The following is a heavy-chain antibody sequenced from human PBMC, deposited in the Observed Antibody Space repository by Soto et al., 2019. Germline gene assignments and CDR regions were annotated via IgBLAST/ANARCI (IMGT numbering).Heavy chain of an antibody. CDR2: ISAYNGNT. CDR1: GYTFTSYG. Sequence: QVQLVQSGAEVKKPGASVKVSCKASGYTFTSYGIIWVRQAPGQGLEWMGWISAYNGNTNYAQKLQGRVTMTTDTATRSAYMELRSLRSDDTAVYYCARERSHPRGDWFVPWGQGTLVTVSS. V-gene: IGHV1-18*01. J-gene: IGHJ5*02. D-gene: IGHD3-10*01. CDR3: ARERSHPRGDWFVP.